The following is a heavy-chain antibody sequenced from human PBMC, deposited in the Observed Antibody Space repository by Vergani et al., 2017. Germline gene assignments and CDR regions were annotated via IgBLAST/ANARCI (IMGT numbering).Heavy chain of an antibody. D-gene: IGHD3-22*01. CDR3: ARTDDSSGYLVDF. CDR1: GFTFSSYS. CDR2: ISSSSSYI. Sequence: EVQLVESGGGLVKPGGSLRLSCAASGFTFSSYSMNWVRQAPGKGLEWVSSISSSSSYIYYADSVKGRFTISRDNAKNSLYLQMNSLRAEDTAVYYCARTDDSSGYLVDFWGQGTLVTVSS. V-gene: IGHV3-21*01. J-gene: IGHJ4*02.